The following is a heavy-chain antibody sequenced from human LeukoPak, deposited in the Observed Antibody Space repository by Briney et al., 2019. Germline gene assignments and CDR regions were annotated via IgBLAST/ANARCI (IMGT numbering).Heavy chain of an antibody. CDR3: ARAGSSSSPYFDY. CDR2: IYYSGST. V-gene: IGHV4-59*01. CDR1: GGSISSYY. J-gene: IGHJ4*02. Sequence: SETLSLTCTVSGGSISSYYWSWIRQPPGKGLKWIGYIYYSGSTNYNPSLKSRVTISVDTSKNQFSLKLSSVTAADTAVYYCARAGSSSSPYFDYWGQGTLVTVSS. D-gene: IGHD6-6*01.